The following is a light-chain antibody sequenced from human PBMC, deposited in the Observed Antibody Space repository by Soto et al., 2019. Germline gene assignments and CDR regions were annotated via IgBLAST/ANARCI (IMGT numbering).Light chain of an antibody. Sequence: EIVLTQSPGTLSLSPGERATLSCRASQSVSSSYLDWYQQKPGQAPRLLIYGASSRATGIPDRFSGSGSGTDFTLTIRRLEPEYFAVYYCQQYGSSPTFGGGTKVEIK. J-gene: IGKJ4*01. CDR3: QQYGSSPT. V-gene: IGKV3-20*01. CDR1: QSVSSSY. CDR2: GAS.